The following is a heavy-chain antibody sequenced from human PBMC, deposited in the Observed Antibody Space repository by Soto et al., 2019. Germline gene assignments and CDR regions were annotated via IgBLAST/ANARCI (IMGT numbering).Heavy chain of an antibody. V-gene: IGHV3-53*01. Sequence: GGSLRLSCAASGFTFSDHGMRWVRQAPGKVLESVSVINTVXTTNSAECAKGRFTISRDNSKNTVFLQMSRLRAEDTAVYYCSKGGPGASSGLFEAWGQGSLVTVSS. CDR2: INTVXTT. CDR3: SKGGPGASSGLFEA. J-gene: IGHJ5*02. D-gene: IGHD3-3*01. CDR1: GFTFSDHG.